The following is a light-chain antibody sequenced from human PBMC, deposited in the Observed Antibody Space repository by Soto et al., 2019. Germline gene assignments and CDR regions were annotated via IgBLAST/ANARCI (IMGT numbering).Light chain of an antibody. CDR3: QQYNNWLFT. CDR2: GAS. Sequence: EIVMTQSPATLSVSPGERATLSCRASQSVSSNLAWYQQKPGQAPRLLIYGASTRATGIPARFSGSGSGTEFTLTISSLQSEDYALYYCQQYNNWLFTFGSGTKVDIK. V-gene: IGKV3-15*01. J-gene: IGKJ3*01. CDR1: QSVSSN.